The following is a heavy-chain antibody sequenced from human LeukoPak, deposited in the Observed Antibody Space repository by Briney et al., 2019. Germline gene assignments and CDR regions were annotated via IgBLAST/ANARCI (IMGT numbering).Heavy chain of an antibody. CDR3: ALHGVAAASLFNWFDP. Sequence: SDPLPLTRSVCGPPISSHFWSWIRPPPGKGLEGIGYIHGSVRTNCNPFHNSPLTISLDTSKNQYCLKLTSVTASDTAVYYCALHGVAAASLFNWFDPWGQGTLVTVSS. CDR1: GPPISSHF. V-gene: IGHV4-59*07. J-gene: IGHJ5*02. CDR2: IHGSVRT. D-gene: IGHD6-13*01.